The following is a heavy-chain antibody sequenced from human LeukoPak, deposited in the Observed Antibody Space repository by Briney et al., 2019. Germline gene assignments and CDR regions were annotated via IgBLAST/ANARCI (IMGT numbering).Heavy chain of an antibody. J-gene: IGHJ6*03. Sequence: SQTLSLTCIVSGGSISSGSYYWSWIRQPAGKGLEWIGRIYTSGSTNYNPSLKSRVTISVDTSKNQFSLKLSPVTAADTAVYYCARHYYDSSGYYDQGYMDVWGKGTTVTVSS. D-gene: IGHD3-22*01. CDR3: ARHYYDSSGYYDQGYMDV. CDR1: GGSISSGSYY. CDR2: IYTSGST. V-gene: IGHV4-61*02.